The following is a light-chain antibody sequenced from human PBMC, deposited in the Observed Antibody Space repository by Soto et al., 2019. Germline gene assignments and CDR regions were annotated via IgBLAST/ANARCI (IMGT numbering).Light chain of an antibody. V-gene: IGKV1D-12*01. Sequence: DIQMTQSPSSVSTSVGDRVTITCRASQHIGSWLAWYQQKPGKAPKLLIYTASTLQSGVPSRFRGSGSGTEFTFTINSLQPEDFVTYYCQQAYSFPLTFGGGTEVENK. CDR1: QHIGSW. J-gene: IGKJ4*01. CDR2: TAS. CDR3: QQAYSFPLT.